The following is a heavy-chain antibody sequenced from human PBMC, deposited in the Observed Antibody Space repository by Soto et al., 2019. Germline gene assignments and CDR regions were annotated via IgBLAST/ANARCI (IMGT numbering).Heavy chain of an antibody. CDR1: GFTFSSYA. CDR3: AKEGGLAFGVAYADAFDI. D-gene: IGHD3-3*01. CDR2: ISGSGGST. J-gene: IGHJ3*02. V-gene: IGHV3-23*01. Sequence: EVQLLESGGGLVQPGGSLRLSCAASGFTFSSYAMSWVRQAPGKGLEWVSAISGSGGSTYYADSVKGRFTISRDNSKNALYLQMNSLRAEDTAVYYCAKEGGLAFGVAYADAFDIWGQGTMVTVSS.